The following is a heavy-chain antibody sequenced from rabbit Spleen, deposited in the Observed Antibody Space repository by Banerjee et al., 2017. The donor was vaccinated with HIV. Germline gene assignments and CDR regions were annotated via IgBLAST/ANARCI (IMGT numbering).Heavy chain of an antibody. CDR2: IYNGDGST. Sequence: QEQLEESGGGLVQPEGSLTLTCTASGFSFGSSYYMCWVRQAPGKGLEWIACIYNGDGSTYYATWVNGRFTISKTSSTTVTLQMTSLTAADTATYFCARSDIPYTNGINLWGPGTLVTVS. CDR3: ARSDIPYTNGINL. V-gene: IGHV1S45*01. J-gene: IGHJ4*01. D-gene: IGHD1-1*01. CDR1: GFSFGSSYY.